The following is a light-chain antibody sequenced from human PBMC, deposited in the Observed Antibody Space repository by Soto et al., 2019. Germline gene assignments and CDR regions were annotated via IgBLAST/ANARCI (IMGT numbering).Light chain of an antibody. CDR2: AAS. CDR3: QKYDSAPWT. Sequence: DIQMTQSPSSLSASVRDRVTSTCRASHGISNYLAWYQQKPGKVPKLLIYAASTLQSGVPSRFSGSGSGTDFTLTISSLQPEDVATYYCQKYDSAPWTFGQGTKVEIK. V-gene: IGKV1-27*01. CDR1: HGISNY. J-gene: IGKJ1*01.